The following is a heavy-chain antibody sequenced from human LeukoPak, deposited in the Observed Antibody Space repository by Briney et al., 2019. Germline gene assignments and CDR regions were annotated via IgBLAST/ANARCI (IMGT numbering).Heavy chain of an antibody. CDR2: IIPIFGTP. CDR3: ARADYYGDYSNRFDY. Sequence: ASVKVSCKASGGTFSSYTISWVRQAPGQGLEWMGGIIPIFGTPNYAQKFQGRVTITADESTSTAYMELSSLRSEDTAVYYCARADYYGDYSNRFDYWGQGTLVTVSS. D-gene: IGHD4-17*01. V-gene: IGHV1-69*13. J-gene: IGHJ4*02. CDR1: GGTFSSYT.